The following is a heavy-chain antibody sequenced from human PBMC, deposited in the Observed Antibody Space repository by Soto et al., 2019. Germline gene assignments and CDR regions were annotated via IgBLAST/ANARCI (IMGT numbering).Heavy chain of an antibody. CDR3: AKVGGESYYYYSGMDV. Sequence: EVQLLESGGGLVQPGGSLTLSCAASGFSFRSYSMSWVRQAPGKGLEWVSAIRGGSRDTYYADSVKGRFTISRDSSKDTLYLQMNSLRAEDTALYYCAKVGGESYYYYSGMDVWGQGTRVTVSS. D-gene: IGHD3-10*01. J-gene: IGHJ6*02. V-gene: IGHV3-23*01. CDR1: GFSFRSYS. CDR2: IRGGSRDT.